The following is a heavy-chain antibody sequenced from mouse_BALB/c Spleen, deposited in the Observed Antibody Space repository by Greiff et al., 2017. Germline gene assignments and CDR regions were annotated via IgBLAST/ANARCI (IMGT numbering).Heavy chain of an antibody. V-gene: IGHV1-14*01. CDR2: INPYNDGT. J-gene: IGHJ2*01. CDR1: GYTFTSYV. CDR3: ARGGDYFDY. Sequence: HVKQSGPELVKPGASVKMSCKASGYTFTSYVMHWVKQKPGQGLEWIGYINPYNDGTKYNEKFKGKATLTSDKSSSTAYMELSSLTSEDSAVYYCARGGDYFDYWGQGTTLTVSS.